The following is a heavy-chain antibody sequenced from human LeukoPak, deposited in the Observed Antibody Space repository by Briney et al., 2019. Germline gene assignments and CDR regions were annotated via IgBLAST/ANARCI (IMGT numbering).Heavy chain of an antibody. CDR3: ARGGTGDLDY. CDR1: GGAISSYY. V-gene: IGHV4-59*01. Sequence: SETLSLTCTVSGGAISSYYWSWIRQPPGKGLEWIGFVAYSARPTYNPSLKGRVTISAVTSKNQFSLGLTSLTAADTALYFCARGGTGDLDYWGQGILLSVSS. D-gene: IGHD7-27*01. CDR2: VAYSARP. J-gene: IGHJ4*02.